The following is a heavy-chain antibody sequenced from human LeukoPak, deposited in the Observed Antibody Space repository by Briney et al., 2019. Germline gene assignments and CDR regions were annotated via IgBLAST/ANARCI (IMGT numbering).Heavy chain of an antibody. CDR3: AKVAAAVYFDY. Sequence: GGSLRLSCAASGFTFSTYAMSWVRQAPGRGLEWVSVISSSGSSTYYADSVKGRFTISKDNLKNTLYLQMNSLRAEDTAVYYCAKVAAAVYFDYWGQGTLVTVSS. J-gene: IGHJ4*02. D-gene: IGHD6-13*01. CDR1: GFTFSTYA. V-gene: IGHV3-23*01. CDR2: ISSSGSST.